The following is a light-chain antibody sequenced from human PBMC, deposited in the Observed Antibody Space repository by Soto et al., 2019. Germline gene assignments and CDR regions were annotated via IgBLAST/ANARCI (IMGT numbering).Light chain of an antibody. V-gene: IGKV1-8*01. CDR1: QGISSY. Sequence: AIRMTQSPSSLSASTGDRVTITCRASQGISSYLAWYQQKPGKAPQLLIYAASTLQSGVPSRFSGSGSGTDFTLTISCLQSEDFATYYCQHDYSYPLTFGGGTKVEIK. CDR3: QHDYSYPLT. CDR2: AAS. J-gene: IGKJ4*01.